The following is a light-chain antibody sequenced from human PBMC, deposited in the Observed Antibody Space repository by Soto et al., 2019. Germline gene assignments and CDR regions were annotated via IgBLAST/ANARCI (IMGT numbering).Light chain of an antibody. CDR3: QQSTIYPLP. CDR2: DAS. V-gene: IGKV3-20*01. J-gene: IGKJ4*01. Sequence: GVNKSAGTLSLYKGERATLSCRASQAVRNNYLAWYQQKPGQAPRLLIYDASSRATGIPDRFSGGGSGTDFTLTISILEPEDFAVYYCQQSTIYPLPFGGVT. CDR1: QAVRNNY.